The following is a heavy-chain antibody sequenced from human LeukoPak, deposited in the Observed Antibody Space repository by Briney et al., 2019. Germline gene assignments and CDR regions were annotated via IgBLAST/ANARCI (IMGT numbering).Heavy chain of an antibody. D-gene: IGHD6-13*01. CDR2: ISSSGSTI. J-gene: IGHJ4*02. CDR3: ARDVGLPIAAAGDY. Sequence: GGSLRLSCAASGFTFSSYEMNWVRQAPGKGLEWVSYISSSGSTIYYADSVKGRFTISRDNAKNSLYLQMNSLRPEDTAVYYCARDVGLPIAAAGDYWGQGTLVTVFS. CDR1: GFTFSSYE. V-gene: IGHV3-48*03.